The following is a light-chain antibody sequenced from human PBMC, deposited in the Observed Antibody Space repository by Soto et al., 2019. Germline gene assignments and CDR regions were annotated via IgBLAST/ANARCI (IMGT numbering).Light chain of an antibody. J-gene: IGKJ4*01. Sequence: AIRMTQSPSSFSASTGYRVTITCRSSQGISSYLAWYQQKPGKAPKLLIYAASTLQSGVPARFSGSGSGTEFTLTISSLQSEDFAVYYCQQYNNWPPLTFGGGTKVDIK. CDR2: AAS. V-gene: IGKV1-8*01. CDR3: QQYNNWPPLT. CDR1: QGISSY.